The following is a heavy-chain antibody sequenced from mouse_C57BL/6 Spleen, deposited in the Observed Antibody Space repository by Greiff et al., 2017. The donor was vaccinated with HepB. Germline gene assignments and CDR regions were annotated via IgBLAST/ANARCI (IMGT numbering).Heavy chain of an antibody. D-gene: IGHD1-1*01. V-gene: IGHV5-6*01. Sequence: EVQVVESGGDLVKPGGSLKLSCAASGFTFSSYGMSWVRQTPDKRLEWVATISSGGSYTYYPDSVKGRFTISRDNAKNTLYLQMSSLKSEDTAMYYCARQRSYGSDYFDYWGQGTTLTVSS. J-gene: IGHJ2*01. CDR1: GFTFSSYG. CDR2: ISSGGSYT. CDR3: ARQRSYGSDYFDY.